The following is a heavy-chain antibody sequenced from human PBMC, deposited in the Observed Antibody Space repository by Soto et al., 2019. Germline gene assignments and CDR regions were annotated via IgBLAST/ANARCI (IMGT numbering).Heavy chain of an antibody. V-gene: IGHV4-59*12. CDR3: AREESRDSSSWGNWFDP. D-gene: IGHD6-13*01. J-gene: IGHJ5*02. CDR2: VSYSGST. Sequence: SETLSLTCTVSRGSINNYYWTLIRQPPGKGLEWIGYVSYSGSTYYNPSLKSRVTISVDTSKNQFSLKLSPVTAADTAVYYCAREESRDSSSWGNWFDPWGQGTLVT. CDR1: RGSINNYY.